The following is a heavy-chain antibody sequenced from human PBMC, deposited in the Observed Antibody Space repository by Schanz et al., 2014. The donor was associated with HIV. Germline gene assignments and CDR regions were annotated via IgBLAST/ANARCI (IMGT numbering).Heavy chain of an antibody. CDR3: ARGLTRYSSGWYHFDY. V-gene: IGHV3-7*03. Sequence: EVQLVESGGGLVQPGGSLRLSCVASGFTFTTYWMTWVRQAPGKGLEWVANIKADGSEKYCVDSVKGRFTISRDNAKNSLFLQMSSLRAEDTAVYYCARGLTRYSSGWYHFDYWGQGTLVSVSS. CDR2: IKADGSEK. CDR1: GFTFTTYW. D-gene: IGHD6-19*01. J-gene: IGHJ4*02.